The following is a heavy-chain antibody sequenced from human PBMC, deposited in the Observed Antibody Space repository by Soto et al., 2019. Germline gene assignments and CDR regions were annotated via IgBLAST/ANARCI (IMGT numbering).Heavy chain of an antibody. CDR2: INHSGST. D-gene: IGHD2-2*01. CDR3: ARLLRWGIGYCNSTSCPDY. Sequence: QVQLQQWGAGLLKPSETLSLTCAVYGGSFSGYYWSWIRQPPGKGLEWIGEINHSGSTNYNPSLKSRVTISVDTSKNQFSLKLSSVTAADTAVYYCARLLRWGIGYCNSTSCPDYWGQGTLVTVSS. J-gene: IGHJ4*02. CDR1: GGSFSGYY. V-gene: IGHV4-34*01.